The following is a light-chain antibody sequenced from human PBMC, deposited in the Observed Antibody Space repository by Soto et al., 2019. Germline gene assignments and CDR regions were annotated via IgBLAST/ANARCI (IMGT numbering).Light chain of an antibody. Sequence: EEVMTQSPATLSVSPGDRATLSCRASQNVNTNLAWYQQQPGQAPRLLIFGASTWATGIPARFSGSGSGTEFTLTISSLQPEDFAVYYCQQYNNWPLTFGGGTKVEIK. J-gene: IGKJ4*01. V-gene: IGKV3-15*01. CDR2: GAS. CDR3: QQYNNWPLT. CDR1: QNVNTN.